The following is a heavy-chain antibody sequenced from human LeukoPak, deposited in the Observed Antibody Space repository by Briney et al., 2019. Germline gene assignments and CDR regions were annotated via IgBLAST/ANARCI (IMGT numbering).Heavy chain of an antibody. V-gene: IGHV3-23*01. J-gene: IGHJ6*03. D-gene: IGHD6-19*01. CDR1: GFTFSSYA. Sequence: GGSLRLSCAASGFTFSSYAMSWVRQAPGKGLEWVSGISWNSGSIGYADSVKGRFTISRDNARNSLYLQMNSLRADDTAVYYCAKDAVTALAGYYYYMDVWGKGTMVTVSS. CDR2: ISWNSGSI. CDR3: AKDAVTALAGYYYYMDV.